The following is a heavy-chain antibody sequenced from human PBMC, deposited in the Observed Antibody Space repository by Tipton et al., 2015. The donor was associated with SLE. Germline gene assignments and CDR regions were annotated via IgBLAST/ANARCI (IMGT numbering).Heavy chain of an antibody. D-gene: IGHD6-13*01. J-gene: IGHJ4*02. Sequence: LRLSCTVSGGSISSSSYYWGWIRQPPGKGLEWIGSIYYSGSTYYNPSLKSRVTISVDTSKNQFSLKLSSVTAADTAVYYCARVGYSSSSDYWGQGTLVTVSS. V-gene: IGHV4-39*01. CDR3: ARVGYSSSSDY. CDR1: GGSISSSSYY. CDR2: IYYSGST.